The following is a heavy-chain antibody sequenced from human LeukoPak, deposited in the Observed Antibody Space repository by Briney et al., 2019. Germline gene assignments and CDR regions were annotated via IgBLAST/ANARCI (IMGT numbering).Heavy chain of an antibody. CDR3: AKVSHYDFWSGYYFDY. V-gene: IGHV3-30*04. Sequence: PGRSLRLSCAASGFTFSSYAMHWVRQAPGKGLEWVAVISYDGSNKYYADSVKGRFTISRDNSKNTLYLQMNSLRAEDTAVYYCAKVSHYDFWSGYYFDYWGQGTLVTVSS. D-gene: IGHD3-3*01. J-gene: IGHJ4*02. CDR2: ISYDGSNK. CDR1: GFTFSSYA.